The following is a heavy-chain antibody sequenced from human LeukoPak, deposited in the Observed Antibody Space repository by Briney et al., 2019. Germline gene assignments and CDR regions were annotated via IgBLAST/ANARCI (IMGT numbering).Heavy chain of an antibody. D-gene: IGHD6-19*01. Sequence: HPGGSLRLSCAASGFTFSSYAMTWVRQAPGKGLEWVSVISGSGGSAYYADSVKGRFTMSRDNSKNTLYLQMNSLRAEDTAVYYCAKVGYSSGSRDYFDYWGQGTLVTVSS. CDR1: GFTFSSYA. J-gene: IGHJ4*02. CDR2: ISGSGGSA. CDR3: AKVGYSSGSRDYFDY. V-gene: IGHV3-23*01.